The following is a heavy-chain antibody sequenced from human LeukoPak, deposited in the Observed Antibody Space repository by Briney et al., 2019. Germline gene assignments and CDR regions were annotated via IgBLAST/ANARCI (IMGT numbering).Heavy chain of an antibody. CDR1: GGSISSYY. D-gene: IGHD3-10*01. CDR2: IYTSGST. V-gene: IGHV4-4*07. J-gene: IGHJ4*02. CDR3: AKVAKYYYGPETYFFFEH. Sequence: NPSETLSLTCTVSGGSISSYYWSWIRQPAGKGLEWIGRIYTSGSTNYNPSLKSRVTMSVDTSKTQFSLKLSSVTAADTAVYYCAKVAKYYYGPETYFFFEHWGQGTLVTVSS.